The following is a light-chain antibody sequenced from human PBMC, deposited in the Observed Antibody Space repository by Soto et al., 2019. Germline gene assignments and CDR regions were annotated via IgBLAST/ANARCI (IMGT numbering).Light chain of an antibody. Sequence: DIQNTQSPSALSASIGDRVTVTCRTSQNINNYLNWYQQRPGKAPNLLIYKASHLENGVPSRFSGSGSGTEFTLTISSLQPGDFATYYCQHYNTYSWMFGQGAKVDIK. CDR2: KAS. CDR3: QHYNTYSWM. J-gene: IGKJ1*01. V-gene: IGKV1-5*03. CDR1: QNINNY.